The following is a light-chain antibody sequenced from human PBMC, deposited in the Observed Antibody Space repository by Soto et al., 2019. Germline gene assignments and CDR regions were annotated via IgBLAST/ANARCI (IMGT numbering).Light chain of an antibody. CDR2: YDS. V-gene: IGLV3-21*04. CDR3: QVWDSSSDHLV. Sequence: SSELTQPPSVSVAPGKTARITCGGNIIGSKSVHWYQQKPGQAPVLVIYYDSDRPSGIPERFSGSNSGNTATLTISRVEAGDEADYYCQVWDSSSDHLVFGGGTKLTVL. CDR1: IIGSKS. J-gene: IGLJ2*01.